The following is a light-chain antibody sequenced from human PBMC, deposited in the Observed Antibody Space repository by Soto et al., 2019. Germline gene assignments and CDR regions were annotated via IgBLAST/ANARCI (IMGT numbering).Light chain of an antibody. J-gene: IGKJ1*01. CDR2: GAS. Sequence: EIVLTQSPGSLSLSPGERATLSCRASQSVSSTFFAWYQQRPGQAPRLLMYGASSRATGIPERFSGSGSGTDFTLTISRLEPEDFAVYYCQQFDSSVTVGQGTKVEIE. CDR1: QSVSSTF. V-gene: IGKV3-20*01. CDR3: QQFDSSVT.